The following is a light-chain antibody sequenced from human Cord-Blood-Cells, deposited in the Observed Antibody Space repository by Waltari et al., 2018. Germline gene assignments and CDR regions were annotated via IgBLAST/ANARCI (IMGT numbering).Light chain of an antibody. CDR1: SSDVGGSNY. CDR3: SSYTSSSTLV. J-gene: IGLJ3*02. V-gene: IGLV2-14*01. Sequence: QSALTQPASVSGSPGQSITIPCTATSSDVGGSNYVSWYQQHPGKAPKLMIYDVSNRPSGVSNRFSGSKSGNTASLTISGLQAEDEADYYCSSYTSSSTLVFGGGTKLTVL. CDR2: DVS.